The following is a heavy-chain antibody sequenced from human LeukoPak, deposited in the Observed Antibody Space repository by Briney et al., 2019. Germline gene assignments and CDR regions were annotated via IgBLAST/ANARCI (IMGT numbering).Heavy chain of an antibody. D-gene: IGHD5-24*01. CDR3: ARLRRC. CDR1: GGSFSGYY. V-gene: IGHV4-34*01. J-gene: IGHJ4*02. CDR2: INHSGST. Sequence: SETLSLTCAVYGGSFSGYYWSWIRQPPGKGLEWIGEINHSGSTNYNPSLKSRVTISVDTSKNQFSLKLSSVAAADTAVYYCARLRRCWGQGTLVTVSS.